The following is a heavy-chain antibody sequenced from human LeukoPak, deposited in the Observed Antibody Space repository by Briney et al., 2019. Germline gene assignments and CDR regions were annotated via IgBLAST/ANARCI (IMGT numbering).Heavy chain of an antibody. V-gene: IGHV1-18*04. CDR2: ISAYNGNT. D-gene: IGHD1-7*01. Sequence: GASVKVSCKESGYTFTSYYMHWVRQAPGQGLEWMGWISAYNGNTNYAQKLQGRVTMTTDTSTSTAYMELRSLRSDDTAVYYCARHIGTTFPGGYYYMDVWGKGTTVTVSS. CDR3: ARHIGTTFPGGYYYMDV. J-gene: IGHJ6*03. CDR1: GYTFTSYY.